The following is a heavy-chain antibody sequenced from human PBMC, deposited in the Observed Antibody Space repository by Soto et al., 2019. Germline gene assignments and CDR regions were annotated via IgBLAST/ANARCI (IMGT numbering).Heavy chain of an antibody. D-gene: IGHD6-13*01. J-gene: IGHJ5*02. Sequence: QVQLVESGGGVVQPGRSLRLSCAASGFTFSSYGMHWVRQAPGKGLEWVAVIWYDGSNEYYADSVKGRFAISRDNSKNTLYLQMNSRRVEDTAVYYCARGGGSSGWYNWFDPWGQGTLVTVSS. CDR1: GFTFSSYG. V-gene: IGHV3-33*01. CDR2: IWYDGSNE. CDR3: ARGGGSSGWYNWFDP.